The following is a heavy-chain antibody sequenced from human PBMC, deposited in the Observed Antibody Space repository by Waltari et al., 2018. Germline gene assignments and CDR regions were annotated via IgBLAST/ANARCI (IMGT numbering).Heavy chain of an antibody. J-gene: IGHJ6*02. CDR3: AREENYDFAMDV. CDR1: GFLFSSYW. V-gene: IGHV3-74*01. CDR2: INVDGSST. Sequence: EVQLVESGGGSVQPGGSLRLSCTGSGFLFSSYWMHWVRQGPGEGLVCVSRINVDGSSTNDADSVQGRFTTTRDNAKSTLYLEMNSLKSEDTGVYYCAREENYDFAMDVWGQGTTVTVSS. D-gene: IGHD1-7*01.